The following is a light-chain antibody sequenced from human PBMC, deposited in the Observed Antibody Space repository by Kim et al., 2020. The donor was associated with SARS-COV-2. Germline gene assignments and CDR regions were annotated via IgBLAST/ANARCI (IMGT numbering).Light chain of an antibody. V-gene: IGLV6-57*02. CDR2: EDN. J-gene: IGLJ7*01. CDR1: GGSIASNY. CDR3: QFYDSSNQGG. Sequence: NKGNMPCTGGGGSIASNYVQCDKQRPRGAPTGVIYEDNQRPSGVPDRFSGAIDSASNSASLTIAGLKTEDEADYYCQFYDSSNQGGFGGGTQLTVL.